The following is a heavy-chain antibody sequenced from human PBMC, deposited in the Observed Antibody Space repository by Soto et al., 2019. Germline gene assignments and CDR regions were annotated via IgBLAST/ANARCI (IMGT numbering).Heavy chain of an antibody. CDR1: GFNFSSYA. J-gene: IGHJ4*02. CDR3: AKRIATTGREHCFEN. V-gene: IGHV3-23*01. Sequence: EVQLLESGGGLVQPGGSLRLSCAASGFNFSSYAMSWVRQAQGKGLEWVSTISGSSATTYYADTVKGRFTISRDNSKNTLYLQMDGLRAEDTAVYYCAKRIATTGREHCFENWGQGTLVTVSS. CDR2: ISGSSATT. D-gene: IGHD6-13*01.